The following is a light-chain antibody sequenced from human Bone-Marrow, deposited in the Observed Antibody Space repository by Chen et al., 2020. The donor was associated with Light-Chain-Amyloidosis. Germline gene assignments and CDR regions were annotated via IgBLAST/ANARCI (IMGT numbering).Light chain of an antibody. Sequence: QSVLTQPPSVSGAPGQRVTLSCTGNSSNIGAGYDVHWYQQLPGAAPKLLISSNTNRPAAVPDRFSGSTSGTSASLAITGLQADDEADYYCQSYDSKWDVVFGGGTKVTVL. CDR2: SNT. CDR1: SSNIGAGYD. V-gene: IGLV1-40*01. J-gene: IGLJ2*01. CDR3: QSYDSKWDVV.